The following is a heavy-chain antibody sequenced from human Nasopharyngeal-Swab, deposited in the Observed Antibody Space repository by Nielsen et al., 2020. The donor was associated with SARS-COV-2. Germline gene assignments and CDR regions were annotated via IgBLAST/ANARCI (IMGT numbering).Heavy chain of an antibody. J-gene: IGHJ5*02. CDR2: IYPGDSDT. V-gene: IGHV5-51*01. CDR3: ARIGYCSSTSCPEGWFDP. D-gene: IGHD2-2*01. Sequence: VRQMPGKGLAWMGIIYPGDSDTRYSPSFQGQVTISADKSISTAYLQWSSLKASDTAMYYCARIGYCSSTSCPEGWFDPWGQGTLVTVSS.